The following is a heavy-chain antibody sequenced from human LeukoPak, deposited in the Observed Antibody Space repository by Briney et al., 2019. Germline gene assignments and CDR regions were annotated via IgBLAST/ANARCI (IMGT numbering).Heavy chain of an antibody. CDR2: INPNSGGT. D-gene: IGHD2-2*01. J-gene: IGHJ6*03. Sequence: APVKVSCKASGYTFTGYYMHWVRQAPGQGLEWMGWINPNSGGTNYAQKFQGRVTMTRDTSISTAYMELSRLRSDDTAVYYCARDLGYCSSTSCPYMDVWGKGTTVTVSS. V-gene: IGHV1-2*02. CDR1: GYTFTGYY. CDR3: ARDLGYCSSTSCPYMDV.